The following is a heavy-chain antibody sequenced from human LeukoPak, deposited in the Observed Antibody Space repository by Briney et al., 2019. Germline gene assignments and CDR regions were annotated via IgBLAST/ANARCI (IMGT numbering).Heavy chain of an antibody. CDR2: IWSDGSNK. CDR1: GFTFSSYG. D-gene: IGHD3-10*01. V-gene: IGHV3-33*01. CDR3: ARDTGRGVALYGMDV. Sequence: GRSLRLSCAASGFTFSSYGMHWVRQAPGKGLEWVAVIWSDGSNKYYADSVKGRFTISRDNSKNTLYLQMNSLRAEDTAVYYCARDTGRGVALYGMDVWGKGTTVTVSS. J-gene: IGHJ6*04.